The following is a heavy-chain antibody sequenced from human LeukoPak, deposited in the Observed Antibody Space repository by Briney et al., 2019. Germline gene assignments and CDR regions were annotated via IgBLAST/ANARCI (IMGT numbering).Heavy chain of an antibody. CDR3: ARGRDLLPTPDFDY. Sequence: PGGSLRLSCAASGFTFSNYWVHWVRRAPGQGLVWVSRINPDGSTINYADSVKGRFTISRDNAKNTLYLQMNSLRAEDTAVYYCARGRDLLPTPDFDYWGQGTLVTASS. J-gene: IGHJ4*02. CDR1: GFTFSNYW. D-gene: IGHD1-26*01. CDR2: INPDGSTI. V-gene: IGHV3-74*01.